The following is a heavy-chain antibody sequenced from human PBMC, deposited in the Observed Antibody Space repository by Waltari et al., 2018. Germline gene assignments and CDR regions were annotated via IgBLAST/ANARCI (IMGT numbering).Heavy chain of an antibody. CDR1: GFTFSSYA. CDR2: ISGSGSST. Sequence: EVQLLESGGGLVQPGGSLRLSCAASGFTFSSYAMRWVRQAPGKGLEWVSAISGSGSSTYYADSVKGRFTISRDNSKNTLYLQMNSLRAEDTAVYYCAKPPYSSGWYGYFQHWGQGTLVTVSS. CDR3: AKPPYSSGWYGYFQH. V-gene: IGHV3-23*01. D-gene: IGHD6-19*01. J-gene: IGHJ1*01.